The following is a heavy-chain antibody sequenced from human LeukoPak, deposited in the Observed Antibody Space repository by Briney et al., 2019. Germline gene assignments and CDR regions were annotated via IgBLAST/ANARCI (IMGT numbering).Heavy chain of an antibody. CDR3: ARGVRGYCSGGSCDLYYFDY. J-gene: IGHJ4*02. D-gene: IGHD2-15*01. V-gene: IGHV3-21*01. CDR1: GFTFSSYS. CDR2: ISSSSSYI. Sequence: GGSLRLSCAASGFTFSSYSMNWARQAPGKGLEWVSSISSSSSYIYYADSVKGRFTISRDNAKNSLYLQMNSLRAEDTAVYYCARGVRGYCSGGSCDLYYFDYWGQGTLVTVSS.